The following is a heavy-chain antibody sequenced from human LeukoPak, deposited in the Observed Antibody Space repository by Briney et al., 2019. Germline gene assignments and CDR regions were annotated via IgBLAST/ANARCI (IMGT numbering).Heavy chain of an antibody. CDR3: TRDQTPYY. J-gene: IGHJ4*02. CDR2: IASETYGGTA. CDR1: GFTFGDYA. V-gene: IGHV3-49*04. Sequence: GGSLRLSCTASGFTFGDYAMTWVRQAPGKGLEWVGFIASETYGGTAECAASVKGRFTISGDDSKSIAYLQMNSLKTEDTAVYYCTRDQTPYYWGQGTPVTVSS.